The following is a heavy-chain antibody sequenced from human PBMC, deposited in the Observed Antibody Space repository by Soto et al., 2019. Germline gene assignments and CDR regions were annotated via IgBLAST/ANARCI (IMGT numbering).Heavy chain of an antibody. CDR3: AKVSGCVGRSCYLGWFDP. CDR2: ISYDGSNT. Sequence: QVQLVESGGGVVQPGRSLRLSCAASGFSFSNYGMHWVRQAPGKGLEWVAVISYDGSNTTFADSLKGRFIISRDNSKNTLFLQINGLRAEDTAVYYCAKVSGCVGRSCYLGWFDPWGQGTLVTVSS. V-gene: IGHV3-30*18. D-gene: IGHD2-15*01. J-gene: IGHJ5*02. CDR1: GFSFSNYG.